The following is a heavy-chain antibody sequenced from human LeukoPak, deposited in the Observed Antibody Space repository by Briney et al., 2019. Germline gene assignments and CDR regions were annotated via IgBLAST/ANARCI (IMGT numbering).Heavy chain of an antibody. CDR1: GGTFSSYA. CDR3: ASRAYGGVRGNSTYYYGMDV. V-gene: IGHV1-69*04. J-gene: IGHJ6*04. CDR2: IIPIFGIA. Sequence: ASMKVSCKASGGTFSSYAISWVRQAPGQGLEWMGRIIPIFGIANYAQKFQGRVTITADKSTSTAYMELSSLRSEDTAVYYCASRAYGGVRGNSTYYYGMDVWGKGTTVTVSS. D-gene: IGHD4-23*01.